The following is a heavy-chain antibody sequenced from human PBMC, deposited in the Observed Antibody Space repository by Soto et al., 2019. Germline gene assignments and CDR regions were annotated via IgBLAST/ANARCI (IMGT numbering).Heavy chain of an antibody. J-gene: IGHJ5*02. CDR2: ISPGSRYP. V-gene: IGHV3-11*06. CDR1: GFTFGDSY. CDR3: VRGGGGGLFDP. D-gene: IGHD2-15*01. Sequence: PGGSLRLSCAGSGFTFGDSYMSWIRQAPGKGLEWLSYISPGSRYPAYADSVKGRFTISRDNAKRSLYLQMMSLTAEDTAVYYCVRGGGGGLFDPWGQGTMVTVSS.